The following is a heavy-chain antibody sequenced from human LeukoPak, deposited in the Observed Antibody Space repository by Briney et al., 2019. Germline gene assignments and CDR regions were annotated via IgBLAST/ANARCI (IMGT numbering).Heavy chain of an antibody. J-gene: IGHJ4*01. CDR1: GYTFTSYG. V-gene: IGHV1-2*02. CDR2: VNPNSGVT. Sequence: GASVKVSCKASGYTFTSYGISWVRQAPGQGLEWMGSVNPNSGVTDYAQKFQGRITMTRDTSINTAYMELNRLTSADTAVYYCARDTGFPFFDFWGHGALVTVSS. CDR3: ARDTGFPFFDF.